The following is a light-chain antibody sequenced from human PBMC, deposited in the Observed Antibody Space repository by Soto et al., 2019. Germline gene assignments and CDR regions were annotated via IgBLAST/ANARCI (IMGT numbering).Light chain of an antibody. J-gene: IGLJ3*02. V-gene: IGLV2-14*01. CDR2: DVT. CDR1: SSDIGGYNY. CDR3: YSYTSSITWV. Sequence: QSALTQPASVSGSPGQSITISCTGTSSDIGGYNYVSWYQHHPGKVPKLIIYDVTNRPSGISDRFSGSKSGNTASLTISRLQTEDEADYYCYSYTSSITWVFGGGTKLTVL.